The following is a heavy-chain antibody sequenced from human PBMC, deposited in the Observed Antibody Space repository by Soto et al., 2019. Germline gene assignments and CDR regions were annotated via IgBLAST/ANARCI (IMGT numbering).Heavy chain of an antibody. D-gene: IGHD6-19*01. Sequence: PGGSLRLSCAASGFTFSSYWMHWVRQAPGKRLVWVSRFNSDGSSTSYADSVKGRFTISRDNAKNTLYLQMNSLRAEDTAVYYCARAIDVSELIAVAANYYYYGMDVWGQGTTVTVS. CDR1: GFTFSSYW. J-gene: IGHJ6*02. V-gene: IGHV3-74*01. CDR2: FNSDGSST. CDR3: ARAIDVSELIAVAANYYYYGMDV.